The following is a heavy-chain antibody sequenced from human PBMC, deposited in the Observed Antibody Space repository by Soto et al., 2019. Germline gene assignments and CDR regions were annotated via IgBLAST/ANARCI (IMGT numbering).Heavy chain of an antibody. Sequence: PGGSLRLSCAASGFTFSSYGMSWVRQAPGKGLEWVSAISGSGGSTYYADSVKGRFTISRDNSKNTLYLQMNSLRAEDTAVYYCAKADYCSSTSCYLKYYYYMDVWGKGTTVTVSS. D-gene: IGHD2-2*01. V-gene: IGHV3-23*01. CDR3: AKADYCSSTSCYLKYYYYMDV. CDR2: ISGSGGST. J-gene: IGHJ6*03. CDR1: GFTFSSYG.